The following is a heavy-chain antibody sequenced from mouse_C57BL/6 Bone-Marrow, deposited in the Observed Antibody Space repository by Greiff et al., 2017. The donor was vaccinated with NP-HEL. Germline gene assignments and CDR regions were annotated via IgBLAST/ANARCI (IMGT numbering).Heavy chain of an antibody. V-gene: IGHV1-54*01. CDR1: GYAFTNYL. Sequence: VQLQQSGAELVRPGPSVKVSCKASGYAFTNYLIEWVKQRPGQGLEWIGVINPGSGGTNYNEKFKGKATLTADKSSSTAYMQLSSLTSEDSAVYFCARYADGIDYWGQGTTLTVSS. J-gene: IGHJ2*01. CDR2: INPGSGGT. D-gene: IGHD2-3*01. CDR3: ARYADGIDY.